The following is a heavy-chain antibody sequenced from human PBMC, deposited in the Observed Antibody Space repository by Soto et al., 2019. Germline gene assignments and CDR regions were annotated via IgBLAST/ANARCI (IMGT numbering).Heavy chain of an antibody. CDR2: IYATGTT. Sequence: SETLSLTCTVSGASISGFYWSWIRKSAGKGLEWIGRIYATGTTDYNPSLKSRVMMSVDTSKKQFSLKLRSVTAADTAVYYCVRDGTKTLRDWLDPWGQGISVTVYS. V-gene: IGHV4-4*07. D-gene: IGHD3-16*01. CDR3: VRDGTKTLRDWLDP. J-gene: IGHJ5*02. CDR1: GASISGFY.